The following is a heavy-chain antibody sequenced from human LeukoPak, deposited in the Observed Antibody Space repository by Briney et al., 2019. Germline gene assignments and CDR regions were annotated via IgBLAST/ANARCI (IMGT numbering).Heavy chain of an antibody. D-gene: IGHD2-15*01. CDR1: GFTFSSYD. Sequence: GGSLRLSCAASGFTFSSYDMHWVRQATGKGLEWVSAIGTAGDTYYPDSVKGRFTISRENAKNSLYLQMNSLRAGDTAVYYCARDIVSVAAATASDYWGQGTLVTVSS. V-gene: IGHV3-13*01. J-gene: IGHJ4*02. CDR3: ARDIVSVAAATASDY. CDR2: IGTAGDT.